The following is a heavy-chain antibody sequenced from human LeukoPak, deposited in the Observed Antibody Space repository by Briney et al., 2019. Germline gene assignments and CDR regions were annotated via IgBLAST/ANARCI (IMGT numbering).Heavy chain of an antibody. Sequence: KTSETLSLTCTVSGGSISSGSYYWSWIRQPAGKGLEWIGRIYTSGSTNYNPSLKSRVTISVDTSKNQFSLKLSSVTAADTAVYYCARVEWGQLTDGLEVSESFDYWGQGTLVTVSS. D-gene: IGHD1-26*01. CDR3: ARVEWGQLTDGLEVSESFDY. J-gene: IGHJ4*02. CDR1: GGSISSGSYY. CDR2: IYTSGST. V-gene: IGHV4-61*02.